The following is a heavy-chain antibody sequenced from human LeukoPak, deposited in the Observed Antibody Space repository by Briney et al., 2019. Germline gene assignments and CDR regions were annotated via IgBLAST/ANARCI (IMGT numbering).Heavy chain of an antibody. CDR3: ASDLGELGIFDY. D-gene: IGHD7-27*01. CDR1: GGSISSYY. V-gene: IGHV4-4*08. Sequence: SETLSLTCTVSGGSISSYYWSWIRQPPGKGLEWIGYIYTSGSTNYNPSLKSRVTMSVDTSKNQFSLKLSSVTAADTAVYYCASDLGELGIFDYWGQGTLVTVSS. CDR2: IYTSGST. J-gene: IGHJ4*02.